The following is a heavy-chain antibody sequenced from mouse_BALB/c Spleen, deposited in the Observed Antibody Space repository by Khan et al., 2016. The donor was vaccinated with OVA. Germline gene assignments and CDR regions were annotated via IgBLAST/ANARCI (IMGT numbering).Heavy chain of an antibody. CDR3: ARGENWSFDY. Sequence: EVELVESGGGLVKPGGSLKLSCAASGFTFSDYYMYWVRQTPEKRLEWVATISDGGSYTYYPDSVKGRFPISRDNAKNNLYLQMSSLKSEDTAMYYCARGENWSFDYWGQGTTLTVSS. CDR2: ISDGGSYT. V-gene: IGHV5-4*02. J-gene: IGHJ2*01. D-gene: IGHD4-1*01. CDR1: GFTFSDYY.